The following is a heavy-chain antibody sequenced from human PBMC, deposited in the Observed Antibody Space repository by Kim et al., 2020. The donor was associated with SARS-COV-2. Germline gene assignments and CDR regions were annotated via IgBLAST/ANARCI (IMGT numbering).Heavy chain of an antibody. D-gene: IGHD3-10*01. CDR1: GFTFSDYY. V-gene: IGHV3-11*01. Sequence: GGSLRLSCAASGFTFSDYYMSWIRQAPGKGLEWVSYISSSGSTIYYADSVKGRFTISRDNAKNSLYLQMNSLRAEDTAVYYCARFKIRELLWFGESQNYGMDVWGQGTTVTGSS. CDR2: ISSSGSTI. CDR3: ARFKIRELLWFGESQNYGMDV. J-gene: IGHJ6*02.